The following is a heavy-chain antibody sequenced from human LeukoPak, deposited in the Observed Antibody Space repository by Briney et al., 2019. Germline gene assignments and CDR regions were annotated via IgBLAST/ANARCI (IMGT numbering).Heavy chain of an antibody. Sequence: SGGSLRLSCAASGFTFSSYSMNWVRQAPGKGLEWVSSISSSSSYIYYADSVKGRFTISRDNAKNSLYLQMNSLRAEDTAVYYCARLGYCSGGSCYENQHYYYGMDVWGQGTTVTASS. CDR3: ARLGYCSGGSCYENQHYYYGMDV. D-gene: IGHD2-15*01. CDR2: ISSSSSYI. V-gene: IGHV3-21*01. J-gene: IGHJ6*02. CDR1: GFTFSSYS.